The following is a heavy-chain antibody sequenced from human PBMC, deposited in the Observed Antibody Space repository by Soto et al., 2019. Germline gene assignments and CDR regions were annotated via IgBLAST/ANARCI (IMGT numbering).Heavy chain of an antibody. D-gene: IGHD3-9*01. CDR1: GGTFSSYA. Sequence: SVKVSCKASGGTFSSYAISWVRQAPGQGLEWMGGIIPIFGTANYAQKFQGRVTITADESTSTAYMEPSSLRSEDTAVYYCARVRKYFDWLGYYYYYGMDVWGQGTTVTVSS. J-gene: IGHJ6*02. CDR3: ARVRKYFDWLGYYYYYGMDV. CDR2: IIPIFGTA. V-gene: IGHV1-69*13.